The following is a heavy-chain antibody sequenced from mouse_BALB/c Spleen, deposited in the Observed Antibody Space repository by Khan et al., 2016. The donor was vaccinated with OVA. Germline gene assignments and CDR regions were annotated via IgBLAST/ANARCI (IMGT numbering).Heavy chain of an antibody. V-gene: IGHV9-4*02. CDR2: INTHSGVP. CDR1: GYTFTTAG. CDR3: ARGGAAYYRYDGGAMDY. D-gene: IGHD2-14*01. Sequence: LVESGPELKKPGETVRISCKASGYTFTTAGMQWVQKMPGKGLKWIGWINTHSGVPKYAEDFKGRFAFSLETSASTAYLQITNLKNEDTATYFWARGGAAYYRYDGGAMDYWGQGTSVTVSS. J-gene: IGHJ4*01.